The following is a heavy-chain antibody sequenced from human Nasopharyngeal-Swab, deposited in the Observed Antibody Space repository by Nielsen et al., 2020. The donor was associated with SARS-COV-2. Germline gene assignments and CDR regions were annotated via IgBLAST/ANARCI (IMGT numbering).Heavy chain of an antibody. CDR3: ARDYYDSSGYYKVVGAFDI. CDR1: GFTFSSYG. CDR2: IWYDGSTK. V-gene: IGHV3-33*01. Sequence: GGSLRLTCAASGFTFSSYGMHWVLQATGKGLEWVAVIWYDGSTKYYADSVKGRFTISRDNSKNTLYLQMNSLRAEDTAVYYCARDYYDSSGYYKVVGAFDIWGQGTMVTVSS. J-gene: IGHJ3*02. D-gene: IGHD3-22*01.